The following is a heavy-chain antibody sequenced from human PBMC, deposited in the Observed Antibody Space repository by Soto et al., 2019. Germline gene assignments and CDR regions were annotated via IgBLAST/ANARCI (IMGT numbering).Heavy chain of an antibody. CDR3: ARDRRWNPTFDY. Sequence: PGGSLRLSCAASGFTFSSYAMSWVRQAPGKGLEWVAVIWYDGSNKYYADSVKGRFTISRDNSKNTLYLQMNSLRAEDTAVYYCARDRRWNPTFDYWGQGTLVTVSS. CDR2: IWYDGSNK. D-gene: IGHD1-1*01. CDR1: GFTFSSYA. V-gene: IGHV3-33*08. J-gene: IGHJ4*02.